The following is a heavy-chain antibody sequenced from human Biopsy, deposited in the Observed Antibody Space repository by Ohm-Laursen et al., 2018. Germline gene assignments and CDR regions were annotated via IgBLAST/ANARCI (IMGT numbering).Heavy chain of an antibody. V-gene: IGHV2-70*11. CDR3: ARTPILIVSAGLVERHRRHLQEMDV. CDR1: CLFLSSRVVC. D-gene: IGHD6-13*01. CDR2: VDWDAYK. J-gene: IGHJ6*02. Sequence: TQTLTLTCSFWCLFLSSRVVCVRWIPQAPGEALEWLARVDWDAYKDHRVSLQTKLSISKDTSNDRVVLTVHNVDPADTATYYCARTPILIVSAGLVERHRRHLQEMDVWGQGIAVTVS.